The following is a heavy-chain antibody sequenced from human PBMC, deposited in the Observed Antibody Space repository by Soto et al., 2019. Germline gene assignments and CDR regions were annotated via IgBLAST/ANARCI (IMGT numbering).Heavy chain of an antibody. D-gene: IGHD3-22*01. CDR3: ARNQYYYDSSGQPLNWFDP. Sequence: QVQLVQSGAEVKKPGSSVKVSCKASGGTFSSYAISWVRQAPGQGLEWMGGIIPIFGRANYAQKFQGRVTITADESTSTAYMELSSLRSEDTAMYYCARNQYYYDSSGQPLNWFDPWGQGTLVTVSS. V-gene: IGHV1-69*01. CDR2: IIPIFGRA. J-gene: IGHJ5*02. CDR1: GGTFSSYA.